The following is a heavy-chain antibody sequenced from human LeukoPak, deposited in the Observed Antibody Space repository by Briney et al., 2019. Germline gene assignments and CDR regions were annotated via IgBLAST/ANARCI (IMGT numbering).Heavy chain of an antibody. J-gene: IGHJ6*03. CDR2: IIPMIGTP. D-gene: IGHD2-2*01. Sequence: SVKVSCKASGGTFSSSGISWVRQAPGQGLEWMGGIIPMIGTPNYAQKFQGRVTITADESTSTAYMELSSLRSEDTGVYYCASHCSSTSCYADYYYMDVWGKGTTVTVSS. CDR1: GGTFSSSG. V-gene: IGHV1-69*13. CDR3: ASHCSSTSCYADYYYMDV.